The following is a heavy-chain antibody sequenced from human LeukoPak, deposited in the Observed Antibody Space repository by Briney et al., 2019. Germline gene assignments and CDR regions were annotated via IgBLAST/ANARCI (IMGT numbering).Heavy chain of an antibody. CDR1: GGSISSGGYS. CDR3: ARGWGPVYYFDY. CDR2: IYHSGST. D-gene: IGHD3-16*01. Sequence: PSETLSLTCAVSGGSISSGGYSWSWIRQPPGKGLEWIGYIYHSGSTYYNPSLKSRVTMSVDRSKNQFSLKPNSVTAADTAVYYCARGWGPVYYFDYWGQGTLVTVSS. J-gene: IGHJ4*02. V-gene: IGHV4-30-2*01.